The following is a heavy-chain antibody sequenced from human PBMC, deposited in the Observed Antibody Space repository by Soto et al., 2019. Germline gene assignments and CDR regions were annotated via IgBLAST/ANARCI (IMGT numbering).Heavy chain of an antibody. CDR1: GFTFSDNP. CDR3: VRDHDFAFDT. J-gene: IGHJ4*02. CDR2: VRSDGTTT. D-gene: IGHD2-21*02. V-gene: IGHV3-48*02. Sequence: EAHLVESGGGLVQPGGSLRLSCAASGFTFSDNPMNWVRLAPGKGLEWVSHVRSDGTTTYYADSVKGRFTISRDNAKNSLYLHMNSLRDEDTAIYYCVRDHDFAFDTWGQGTLVTVSS.